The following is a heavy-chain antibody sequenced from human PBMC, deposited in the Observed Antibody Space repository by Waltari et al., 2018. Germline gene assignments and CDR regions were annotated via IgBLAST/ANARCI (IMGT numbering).Heavy chain of an antibody. CDR3: ARQSYYDESGHD. Sequence: QLELQESGPGLVQPSATLSLTCSVSGGPISRSGYYWVWLRQPPGKGLEWIGSIYYSGTTYYNPSLNSRVTISVDTSKNQFSLKLTSVTAADTAMYFCARQSYYDESGHDWGQGTLVTVSS. D-gene: IGHD3-22*01. J-gene: IGHJ4*02. CDR1: GGPISRSGYY. V-gene: IGHV4-39*01. CDR2: IYYSGTT.